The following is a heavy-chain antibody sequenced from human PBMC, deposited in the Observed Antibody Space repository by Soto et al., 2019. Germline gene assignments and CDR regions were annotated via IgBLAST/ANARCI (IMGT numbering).Heavy chain of an antibody. CDR1: GGTFSSYT. D-gene: IGHD6-6*01. Sequence: QVQLVHSGAEVKKPGSSVKVSCKASGGTFSSYTISWVRQAPGQGLEWMGRIIPILGIANYAQKFQGRVTITADKSTSTAYMELSSLRSEDTAVYYCASHGSEYSSSGLFDYWGQGTLVTGSS. CDR2: IIPILGIA. V-gene: IGHV1-69*02. J-gene: IGHJ4*02. CDR3: ASHGSEYSSSGLFDY.